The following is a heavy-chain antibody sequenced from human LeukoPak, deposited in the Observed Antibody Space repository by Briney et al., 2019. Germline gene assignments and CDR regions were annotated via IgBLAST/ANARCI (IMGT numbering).Heavy chain of an antibody. V-gene: IGHV3-74*01. D-gene: IGHD3-9*01. CDR1: GFTFSSYW. J-gene: IGHJ5*02. Sequence: GGSLRLSCVVSGFTFSSYWMHWVRQAPGKGLVWVSRINSGGSSIRYAYYVKRRFTISRDNAKNTLYLQMNSLRAEDTAVYYCARVNDILAGYYLGGAFDPWGQGTLVTVSS. CDR3: ARVNDILAGYYLGGAFDP. CDR2: INSGGSSI.